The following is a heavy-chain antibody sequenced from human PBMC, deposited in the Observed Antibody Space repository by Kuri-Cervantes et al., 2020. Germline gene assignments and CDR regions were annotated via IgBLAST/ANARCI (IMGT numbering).Heavy chain of an antibody. CDR1: GFTFSSCW. CDR2: IKQDGSEK. J-gene: IGHJ6*03. Sequence: GESLKISCAASGFTFSSCWMSWVRQAPGKGLEWVANIKQDGSEKYYVDSVKGRFTISRDNAKNSLFVQMNSLRAEDTAVYYCARDWSSGWYMDVWGKGTTVTVSS. D-gene: IGHD6-19*01. V-gene: IGHV3-7*01. CDR3: ARDWSSGWYMDV.